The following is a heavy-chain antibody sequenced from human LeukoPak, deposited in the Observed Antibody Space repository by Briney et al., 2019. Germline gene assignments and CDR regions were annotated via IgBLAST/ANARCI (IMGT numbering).Heavy chain of an antibody. CDR2: IKSKADGRTT. J-gene: IGHJ1*01. Sequence: GGSLRLSCAASGFTFTNAWMSWVRQAPGKGLEWVGRIKSKADGRTTDCAAPVKGRFTISGDDSKNTLYLQMNDLKTEDTAVYYCTTGFPNYGDYRGYLQHWGQGTLVTVAS. CDR3: TTGFPNYGDYRGYLQH. D-gene: IGHD4-17*01. CDR1: GFTFTNAW. V-gene: IGHV3-15*01.